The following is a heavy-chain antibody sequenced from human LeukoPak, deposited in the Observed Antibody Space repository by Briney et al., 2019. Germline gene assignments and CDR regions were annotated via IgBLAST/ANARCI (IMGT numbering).Heavy chain of an antibody. CDR3: ARTNPDPYFDY. CDR2: IYHSGST. CDR1: GGSISSGGYS. J-gene: IGHJ4*02. D-gene: IGHD1-14*01. Sequence: SETLSLTCAVSGGSISSGGYSWSWIRQPPGKGLEWIGYIYHSGSTYYNPSLKSRVTISVDRSKNQFSLKLSSVTAADTAVYYWARTNPDPYFDYWGQGTRVTVSS. V-gene: IGHV4-30-2*01.